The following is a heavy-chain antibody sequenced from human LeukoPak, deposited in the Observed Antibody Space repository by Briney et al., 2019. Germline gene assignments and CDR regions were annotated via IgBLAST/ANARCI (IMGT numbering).Heavy chain of an antibody. J-gene: IGHJ6*02. Sequence: GGSLRLSCAASGFTFSSYSMNWVRQAPGKGLEWVSSISSSSSYIYYADSVKGRFTISRDNAKNSLYLQMNSLRAEDTAVYYCAVSRGYYYGMDVWGQGTTVTVPS. CDR1: GFTFSSYS. CDR3: AVSRGYYYGMDV. CDR2: ISSSSSYI. D-gene: IGHD3-10*01. V-gene: IGHV3-21*01.